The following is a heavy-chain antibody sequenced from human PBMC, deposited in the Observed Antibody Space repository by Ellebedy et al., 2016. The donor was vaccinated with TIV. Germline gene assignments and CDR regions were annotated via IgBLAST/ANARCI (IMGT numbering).Heavy chain of an antibody. V-gene: IGHV4-34*01. CDR3: ARVRQYYSCSWGFWFDP. CDR1: GGSFSDYY. Sequence: PSETLSLTCAVYGGSFSDYYWTWIRQPPGKGLEWIGEINHSGRTNYNPSLQSRVTISVDKSKNHFSLKLNSVTAADTAVYYCARVRQYYSCSWGFWFDPWGQGTLVTVSS. D-gene: IGHD3-10*01. CDR2: INHSGRT. J-gene: IGHJ5*02.